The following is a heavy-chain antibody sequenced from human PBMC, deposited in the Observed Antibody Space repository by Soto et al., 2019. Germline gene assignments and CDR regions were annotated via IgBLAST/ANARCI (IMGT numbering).Heavy chain of an antibody. V-gene: IGHV4-34*01. Sequence: SETLSLTCAVYGGSFSGYYWSWIRQPPGKGLEWIGEVNHSGSTNYNPSLKSRVTISVDTSKNQFSLKLSSVTAADTAVYYCARNEYDFWSGYYTHYFDYWGQGTLVTVSS. J-gene: IGHJ4*02. CDR1: GGSFSGYY. D-gene: IGHD3-3*01. CDR3: ARNEYDFWSGYYTHYFDY. CDR2: VNHSGST.